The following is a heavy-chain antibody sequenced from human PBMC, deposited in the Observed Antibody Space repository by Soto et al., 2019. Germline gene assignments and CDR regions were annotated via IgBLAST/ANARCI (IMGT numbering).Heavy chain of an antibody. CDR2: ISGSGGST. J-gene: IGHJ4*02. CDR3: AKDVFDCSSTSCYLFDY. CDR1: GFTFSSYA. V-gene: IGHV3-23*01. D-gene: IGHD2-2*01. Sequence: GGSLRLSCAASGFTFSSYAMSWVRQAPGKGLEWVSAISGSGGSTYYADSVKGRFTISRDNSKNTLYLQMNSLRAEDTAVYYCAKDVFDCSSTSCYLFDYWGQGTLVTVSS.